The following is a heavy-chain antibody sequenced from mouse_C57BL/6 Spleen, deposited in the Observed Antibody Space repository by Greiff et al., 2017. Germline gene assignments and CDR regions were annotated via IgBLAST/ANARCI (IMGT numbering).Heavy chain of an antibody. Sequence: VQLQESGAELVRPGASVTLSCKASGYTFTDYEMHWVKQTPVHGLEWIGAIDPETGGTAYNQKFKGKAILTADKSSSTAYMELRSLTSEDSAVYYCTRQYGSSYDYAMDYWGQGTSVTVSS. D-gene: IGHD1-1*01. J-gene: IGHJ4*01. V-gene: IGHV1-15*01. CDR2: IDPETGGT. CDR3: TRQYGSSYDYAMDY. CDR1: GYTFTDYE.